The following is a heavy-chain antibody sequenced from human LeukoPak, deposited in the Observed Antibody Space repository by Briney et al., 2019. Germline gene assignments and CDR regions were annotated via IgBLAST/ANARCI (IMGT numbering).Heavy chain of an antibody. CDR3: ARAHDYGDYGFDY. D-gene: IGHD4-17*01. CDR2: INHSGST. J-gene: IGHJ4*02. CDR1: GGSFSGYY. V-gene: IGHV4-34*01. Sequence: PSETLSLTCAVYGGSFSGYYWSWIRQPPGKGLEWIGEINHSGSTNYNPSLKSRVTISVDTSKNQFSLKLSSVTAADTAVYYCARAHDYGDYGFDYWGQGTLVTVSS.